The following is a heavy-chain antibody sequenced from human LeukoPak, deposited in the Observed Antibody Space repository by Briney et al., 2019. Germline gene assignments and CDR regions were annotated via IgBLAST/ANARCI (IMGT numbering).Heavy chain of an antibody. CDR1: GGSIGSYY. CDR3: ARGLSYYDILTGYYPNWFDP. CDR2: IYYSGST. J-gene: IGHJ5*02. D-gene: IGHD3-9*01. Sequence: PSETLSLTCTVSGGSIGSYYWGWIRQPPGKGLEWIGSIYYSGSTYYNPSLKSRVTISVDTSKNQSSLKLSSVTAADTAVYYCARGLSYYDILTGYYPNWFDPWGQGTLVTVSS. V-gene: IGHV4-39*07.